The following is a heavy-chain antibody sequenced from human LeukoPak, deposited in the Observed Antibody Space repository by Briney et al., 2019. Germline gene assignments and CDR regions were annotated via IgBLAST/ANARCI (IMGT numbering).Heavy chain of an antibody. CDR1: GFTFSSYW. CDR3: ARGGPGYYLDY. J-gene: IGHJ4*02. V-gene: IGHV3-7*01. Sequence: GGSLRLSCAASGFTFSSYWMSWVRQAPGKGLEWVANIRADGSEKYYVDSVKGRLTISRDNAKNSLYLQMNILKAGDTAVYYCARGGPGYYLDYWGQGTLVTVSP. CDR2: IRADGSEK.